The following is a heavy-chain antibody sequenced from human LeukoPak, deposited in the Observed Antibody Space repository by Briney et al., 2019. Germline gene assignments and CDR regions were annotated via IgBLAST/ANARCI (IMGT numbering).Heavy chain of an antibody. D-gene: IGHD3-9*01. Sequence: QSGGSLRLSCAASGFTFSSYSMNWVRQAPGKGLEWVSYISSSSSTIYYADSVKGRFTISRDNAKNSLYLQMNSLRDEDTAVYYCARDRSYYDILTGYLDYWGQGTLVTVSS. CDR3: ARDRSYYDILTGYLDY. CDR2: ISSSSSTI. CDR1: GFTFSSYS. J-gene: IGHJ4*02. V-gene: IGHV3-48*02.